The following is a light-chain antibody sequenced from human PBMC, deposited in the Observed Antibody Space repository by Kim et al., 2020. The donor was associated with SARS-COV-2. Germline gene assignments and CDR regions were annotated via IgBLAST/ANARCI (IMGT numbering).Light chain of an antibody. CDR2: KSS. J-gene: IGKJ1*01. CDR3: QQYNSLWT. V-gene: IGKV1-5*03. CDR1: QSINNW. Sequence: DIQMTQSPSTLSASVGDRVTITCRASQSINNWLAWYQQKPGKAPKLLIYKSSNLESGVPSSFSGSGSGTEFTLTISSLQPDDFATYYCQQYNSLWTFGQGTKVDIK.